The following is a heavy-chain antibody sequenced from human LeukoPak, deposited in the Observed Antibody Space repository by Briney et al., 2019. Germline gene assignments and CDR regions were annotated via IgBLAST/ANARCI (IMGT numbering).Heavy chain of an antibody. Sequence: LSLTCTVSGGSISSGGYYWSWIRQPPGKGLEWVASMTSNGDSMYYASSVRGRFTISRDNAKNLLYLQMTSLRAEDTSLYFCARDSGTVWFGDLHHDSYRGLDVWGQGTTVIVSS. CDR3: ARDSGTVWFGDLHHDSYRGLDV. D-gene: IGHD3-10*01. V-gene: IGHV3-11*04. CDR1: GGSISSGGYY. J-gene: IGHJ6*02. CDR2: MTSNGDSM.